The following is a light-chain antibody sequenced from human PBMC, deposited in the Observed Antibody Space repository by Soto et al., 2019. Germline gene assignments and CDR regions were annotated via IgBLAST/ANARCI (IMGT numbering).Light chain of an antibody. J-gene: IGKJ1*01. Sequence: EKLLQPSPATVSVSPVSRSPLCFISSQSVSSSYLAWYQQKPGQAPRLLIYGASSRATGIPDRFSGSGSGTDFTPNISRLEPEDFAVYYCEQYGSSPRTVAPGTKVEI. V-gene: IGKV3-20*01. CDR3: EQYGSSPRT. CDR2: GAS. CDR1: QSVSSSY.